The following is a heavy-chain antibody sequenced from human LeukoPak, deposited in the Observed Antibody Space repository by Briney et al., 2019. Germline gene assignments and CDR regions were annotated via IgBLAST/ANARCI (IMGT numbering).Heavy chain of an antibody. V-gene: IGHV4-34*01. D-gene: IGHD1-26*01. CDR3: ASRGR. J-gene: IGHJ4*02. Sequence: SETLSLTCAVYDGSLSGYYWSWIRQPPGKGLEWIGEINHSGSTNYNPSLKSRVSISVDTSKNQFSLNLTSVTAADTAVYFRASRGRWGQGTLVTVSS. CDR1: DGSLSGYY. CDR2: INHSGST.